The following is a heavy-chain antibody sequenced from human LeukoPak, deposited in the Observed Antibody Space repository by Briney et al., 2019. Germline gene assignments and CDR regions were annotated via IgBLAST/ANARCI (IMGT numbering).Heavy chain of an antibody. CDR1: GGTFSSYA. Sequence: SVKVSCKASGGTFSSYAISWVRQAPGQGLEWMGRIIPIFGTANYAQKFQGRVTITTDESTSTAYMELSSLRSEDTAVYYCASEVHRYCSGGSCYFNDWGQGALVTVSS. J-gene: IGHJ4*02. CDR2: IIPIFGTA. D-gene: IGHD2-15*01. CDR3: ASEVHRYCSGGSCYFND. V-gene: IGHV1-69*05.